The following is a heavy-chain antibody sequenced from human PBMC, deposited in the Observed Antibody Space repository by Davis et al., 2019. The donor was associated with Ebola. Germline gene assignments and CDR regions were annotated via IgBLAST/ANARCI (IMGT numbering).Heavy chain of an antibody. CDR1: GYTFIYYY. J-gene: IGHJ6*01. Sequence: AASVKVSCKASGYTFIYYYLHWVRQAPGQGLEWMGRINPSSGDANYGQRFQGRVTMTRDTSISTVYMELRGLTSGDAAVYYCAREGRDRGWFKSPAYYSYYYGLDIWGKGTTVTVSS. CDR3: AREGRDRGWFKSPAYYSYYYGLDI. D-gene: IGHD6-19*01. V-gene: IGHV1-2*06. CDR2: INPSSGDA.